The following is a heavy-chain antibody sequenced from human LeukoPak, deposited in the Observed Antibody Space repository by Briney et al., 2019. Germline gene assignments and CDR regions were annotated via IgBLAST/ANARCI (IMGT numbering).Heavy chain of an antibody. D-gene: IGHD3-16*01. CDR3: AKGTGGGGAPTLY. V-gene: IGHV3-30*18. CDR2: LSYDGSNK. Sequence: GRSLRLSCAASGFTFSSYGMHWVRQAPGKGLEWVAVLSYDGSNKYYADSVKGRFTISRDNSKNTLYLQMNSLRAEDTAVYYCAKGTGGGGAPTLYWGQGTLVTVSS. J-gene: IGHJ4*02. CDR1: GFTFSSYG.